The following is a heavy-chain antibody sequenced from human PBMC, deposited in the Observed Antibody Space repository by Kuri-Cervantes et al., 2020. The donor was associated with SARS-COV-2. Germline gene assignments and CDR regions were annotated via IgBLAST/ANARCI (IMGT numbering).Heavy chain of an antibody. J-gene: IGHJ6*02. Sequence: GGSLRLSCAVSGFPISTYGMHWVRQPPGKGLEWVAVISYDGSNKYYVDSVKGRFTISRDNYKNTLYLQMNSLSAEDTAVYYCAKAGHCSSTSCYIYYYYGMDVWGQGTTVTVSS. V-gene: IGHV3-30*18. D-gene: IGHD2-2*02. CDR3: AKAGHCSSTSCYIYYYYGMDV. CDR1: GFPISTYG. CDR2: ISYDGSNK.